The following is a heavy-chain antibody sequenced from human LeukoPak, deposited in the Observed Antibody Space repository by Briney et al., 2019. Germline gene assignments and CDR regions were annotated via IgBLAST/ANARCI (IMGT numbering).Heavy chain of an antibody. CDR1: GGSISSGGYY. CDR3: ASFPRYSSSWYINHAFDI. J-gene: IGHJ3*02. CDR2: IYYSGST. D-gene: IGHD6-13*01. Sequence: SETLSLTCTVSGGSISSGGYYWSWIRQHPGKGLEWIGYIYYSGSTYYNPSLKSRVTISVDTSKNQFSLKLSSVTAADTAVYYCASFPRYSSSWYINHAFDIWGQGTMVTVSS. V-gene: IGHV4-31*03.